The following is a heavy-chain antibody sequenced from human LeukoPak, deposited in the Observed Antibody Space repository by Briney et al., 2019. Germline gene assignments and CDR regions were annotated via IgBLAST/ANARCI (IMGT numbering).Heavy chain of an antibody. CDR3: AKDRAGARFDY. CDR1: GFTFNTYA. CDR2: ITGSGGSK. Sequence: XGSLRLSCAASGFTFNTYAMSWVRQAXGKGLEWVSAITGSGGSKYYADSVKGRFTISRDNSKNTLYLQMNSLRAEDTAVYYCAKDRAGARFDYWGQGTLVTVSS. V-gene: IGHV3-23*01. J-gene: IGHJ4*02. D-gene: IGHD1-26*01.